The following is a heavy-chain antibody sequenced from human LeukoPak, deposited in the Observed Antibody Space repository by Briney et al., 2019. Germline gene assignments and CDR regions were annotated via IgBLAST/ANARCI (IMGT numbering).Heavy chain of an antibody. V-gene: IGHV1-2*02. CDR3: ARDLGSMGDY. J-gene: IGHJ4*02. Sequence: GASVKVSCKASGYTFTCYYMHWVRQAPGQGLEWMGWINPNSGGTNYAQKFQGRVTMTRDTSISTAYMELSRLRSDDTAVYYWARDLGSMGDYWGQGTMVTVSS. CDR1: GYTFTCYY. D-gene: IGHD3-10*01. CDR2: INPNSGGT.